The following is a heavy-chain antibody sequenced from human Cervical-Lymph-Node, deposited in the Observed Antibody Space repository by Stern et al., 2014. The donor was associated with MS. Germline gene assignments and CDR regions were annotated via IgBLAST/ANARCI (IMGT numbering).Heavy chain of an antibody. CDR2: TISSSRYN. CDR1: GFTFSGYT. CDR3: ARGKDGRWGH. D-gene: IGHD4-23*01. J-gene: IGHJ1*01. V-gene: IGHV3-21*01. Sequence: EVKLVEFGGGLVKPGGSLRLSCTGSGFTFSGYTMNWVRQAPGKGLEWVSSTISSSRYNYYSDSVQGRFTISSNTVNRQGHLHMDSLRFEDTAVYFCARGKDGRWGHWGQGTLVTVSS.